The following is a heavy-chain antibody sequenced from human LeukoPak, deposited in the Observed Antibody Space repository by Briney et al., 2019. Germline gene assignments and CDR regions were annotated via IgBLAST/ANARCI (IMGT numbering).Heavy chain of an antibody. V-gene: IGHV4-34*01. D-gene: IGHD3-16*02. CDR1: GGSFGGYY. Sequence: PSETLSLTCAVYGGSFGGYYWSWIRQPPGKGLEWIGEINHSGSTNYNPSLKSRVTISVDTSKNQFSLKLSSVTAADTAVYYCARGAYDYIWGSYRQYYYFDYWGQGTLVTVSS. J-gene: IGHJ4*02. CDR3: ARGAYDYIWGSYRQYYYFDY. CDR2: INHSGST.